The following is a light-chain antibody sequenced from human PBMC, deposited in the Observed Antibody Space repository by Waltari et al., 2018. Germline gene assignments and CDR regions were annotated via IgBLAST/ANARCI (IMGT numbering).Light chain of an antibody. Sequence: QLVLTQSPSASASLGASVKLTCTLSSGHSTNIIAWLQQQPEKGPRFLMNVKSDGSHNKGVGIPDRFSGSSSAAERYLTISSRQSEDEADYYCQTGGHGTWVFGGGTRLTVL. CDR3: QTGGHGTWV. J-gene: IGLJ3*02. CDR1: SGHSTNI. CDR2: VKSDGSH. V-gene: IGLV4-69*01.